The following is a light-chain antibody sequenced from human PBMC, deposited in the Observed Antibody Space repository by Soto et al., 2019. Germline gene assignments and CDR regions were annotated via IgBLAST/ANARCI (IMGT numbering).Light chain of an antibody. J-gene: IGKJ5*01. Sequence: DIQVTQSPATLSAFVGDRATISCRARQSIGTWLAWYQQKPGKAPQLLIYDASTLESGVPSRFSGNGSGTEFTLTISSLQPEDVATYYCQEYNSYPVRFGQGTRLEN. CDR3: QEYNSYPVR. V-gene: IGKV1-5*01. CDR1: QSIGTW. CDR2: DAS.